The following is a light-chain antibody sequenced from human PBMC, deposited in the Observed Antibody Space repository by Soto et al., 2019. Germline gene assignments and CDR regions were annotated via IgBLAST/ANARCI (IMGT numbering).Light chain of an antibody. CDR2: SIS. V-gene: IGLV7-43*01. J-gene: IGLJ2*01. CDR3: LIYYGGVHV. CDR1: TGAVTSNYY. Sequence: QAVVTQEPSVTVSPGGTVTLTCASSTGAVTSNYYPSWFQQKPGQAPRALFYSISNKHSWTPARFSGSLLGGKAALTLSDVQAADEADYCCLIYYGGVHVFGGGTKLTVL.